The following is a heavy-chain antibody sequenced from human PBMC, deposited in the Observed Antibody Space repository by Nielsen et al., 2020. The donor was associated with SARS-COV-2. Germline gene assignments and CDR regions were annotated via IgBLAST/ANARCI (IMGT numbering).Heavy chain of an antibody. Sequence: GESLKISCAASGFTFSDYYMSWIRQAPGKGLEWVSYISSSSSYTNYADSVKGRFTISRDNAKNSLYLQMNSLRAEDTALYHCARGSSSWTQYKYGMDVWGQGTTVTVSS. D-gene: IGHD6-13*01. J-gene: IGHJ6*02. CDR2: ISSSSSYT. CDR1: GFTFSDYY. CDR3: ARGSSSWTQYKYGMDV. V-gene: IGHV3-11*05.